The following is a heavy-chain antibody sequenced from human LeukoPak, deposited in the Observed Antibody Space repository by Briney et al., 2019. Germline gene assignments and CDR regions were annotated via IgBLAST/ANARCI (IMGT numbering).Heavy chain of an antibody. CDR3: AKDSRDYNFRTGYYFDY. Sequence: GGSLRLSCVASGFPFSSYGMHWVRLAPGKGLEWVAVIWSVGGAEYYADSVKGRFTISRDNSKNTLDLQMNSLRAEDTAIYYCAKDSRDYNFRTGYYFDYWGQGTLVTVSS. CDR1: GFPFSSYG. CDR2: IWSVGGAE. J-gene: IGHJ4*02. D-gene: IGHD5-24*01. V-gene: IGHV3-33*06.